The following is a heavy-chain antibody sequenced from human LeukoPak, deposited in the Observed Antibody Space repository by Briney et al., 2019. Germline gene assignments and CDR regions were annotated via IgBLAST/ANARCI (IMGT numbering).Heavy chain of an antibody. J-gene: IGHJ4*02. CDR3: AKDAQWEMKDS. CDR2: IYPGGST. V-gene: IGHV3-53*01. D-gene: IGHD1-26*01. Sequence: PGGSLRPSCAASGFNLRTNYISWVRQAPGKGLEWVSIIYPGGSTYYADSMKGRFTISRDNSRNTLYLQIHSLTAEDTAIYDCAKDAQWEMKDSWGQGALVTVSS. CDR1: GFNLRTNY.